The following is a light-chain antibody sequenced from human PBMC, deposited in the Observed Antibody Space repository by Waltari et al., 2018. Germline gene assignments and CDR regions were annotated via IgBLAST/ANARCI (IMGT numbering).Light chain of an antibody. V-gene: IGKV1-39*01. CDR3: QQSYSTLVT. CDR2: AAS. J-gene: IGKJ4*01. Sequence: DIQMTQSPSSLSASVGDRVTITCRASQSISNYLNWYQQRPGKAPKVLIYAASTLQSGVPSRVSGSGSGTDFTLAINSLQPEDFASYYCQQSYSTLVTFGGGTKVEIK. CDR1: QSISNY.